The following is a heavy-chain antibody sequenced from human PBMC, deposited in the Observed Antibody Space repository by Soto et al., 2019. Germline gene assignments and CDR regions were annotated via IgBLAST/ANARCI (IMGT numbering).Heavy chain of an antibody. CDR2: INPNSGGT. J-gene: IGHJ4*02. CDR1: GYTFSDYY. CDR3: AREPATAKPEGVDF. V-gene: IGHV1-2*02. D-gene: IGHD1-1*01. Sequence: GASVKVSCKASGYTFSDYYIHWVLQAPGQGLEWMGWINPNSGGTKYAPKFQGGVTMTRDTSITTAYMELSRLRSGDTAVYYCAREPATAKPEGVDFWGQGTLVTVCS.